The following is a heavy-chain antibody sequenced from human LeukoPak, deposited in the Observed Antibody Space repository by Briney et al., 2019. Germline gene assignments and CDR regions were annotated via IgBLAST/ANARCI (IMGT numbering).Heavy chain of an antibody. J-gene: IGHJ4*02. V-gene: IGHV1-18*01. CDR3: ARAPFGRTNGVCSVDY. CDR2: ISAYNGNT. Sequence: ASVKVSCKASGYTFTSYGISWVRQAPGQGLEWMGWISAYNGNTNYAQKLQGRVTMTTDTSTSTAYMELRSLRSDDTAVYYCARAPFGRTNGVCSVDYWGQGTLVTVSS. CDR1: GYTFTSYG. D-gene: IGHD2-8*01.